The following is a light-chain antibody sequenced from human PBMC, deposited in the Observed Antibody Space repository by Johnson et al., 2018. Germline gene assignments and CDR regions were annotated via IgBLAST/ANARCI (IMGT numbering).Light chain of an antibody. J-gene: IGLJ1*01. Sequence: QSVLTQPPSVSAAPGQKVTISCSGRSSNIGNNYVSWYQQLPGTAPKLLIYENNKRPSGIPDRFSGSKSGTSATLCHTRLLPWDEADYYCGTWDSTLSAGNVFGTGTKVTVL. CDR1: SSNIGNNY. V-gene: IGLV1-51*02. CDR2: ENN. CDR3: GTWDSTLSAGNV.